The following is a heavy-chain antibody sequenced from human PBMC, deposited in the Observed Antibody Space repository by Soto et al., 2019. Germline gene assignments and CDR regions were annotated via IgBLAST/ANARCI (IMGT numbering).Heavy chain of an antibody. V-gene: IGHV3-23*03. CDR1: GFTFSTYT. CDR3: AKDSQPDGIWTFDL. J-gene: IGHJ4*02. CDR2: IFPGGST. Sequence: GGSLRLSCAASGFTFSTYTMNWVRQAPGKGLEWVAGIFPGGSTYYANSVKGRFTISRDHSQSSVFLQMSSLRDEDTAVYYCAKDSQPDGIWTFDLWGQGTLVTVSS. D-gene: IGHD3-9*01.